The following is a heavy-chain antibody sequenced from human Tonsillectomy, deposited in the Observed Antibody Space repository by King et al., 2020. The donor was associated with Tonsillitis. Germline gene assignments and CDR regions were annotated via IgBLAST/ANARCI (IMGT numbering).Heavy chain of an antibody. CDR3: ARDYPPYGDYDYGGNSGAFDI. Sequence: VQLVESGGGLVKPGGSLRLSCAASGFTFSSYSMNWVRQAPGEGLEWVSSISSSSAYIYYADSVKGRFTISRDNAKNSLYLQMNSLRAEDTAVYYCARDYPPYGDYDYGGNSGAFDIWGQGTMVTVSS. CDR2: ISSSSAYI. D-gene: IGHD4-23*01. J-gene: IGHJ3*02. CDR1: GFTFSSYS. V-gene: IGHV3-21*01.